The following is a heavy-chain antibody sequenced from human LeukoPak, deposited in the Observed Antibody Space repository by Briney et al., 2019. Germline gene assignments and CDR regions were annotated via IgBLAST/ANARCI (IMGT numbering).Heavy chain of an antibody. CDR1: GFTFSSYA. D-gene: IGHD3-22*01. V-gene: IGHV3-30*14. CDR2: ISYDGSNK. CDR3: ARDWDYYDSSPS. J-gene: IGHJ5*02. Sequence: GGSLRLSCAASGFTFSSYAMHWVRQAPGKGLEWVAVISYDGSNKYYADSVKGRFTISRDNSKNTLYLQMNSLRAEDTAVYYCARDWDYYDSSPSWGQGTLVTVSS.